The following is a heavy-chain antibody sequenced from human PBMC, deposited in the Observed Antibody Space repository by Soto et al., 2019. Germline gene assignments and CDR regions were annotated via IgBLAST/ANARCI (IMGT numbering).Heavy chain of an antibody. CDR1: GGSISSGGYY. CDR3: ARDALDYFGNSGPKGAFDI. V-gene: IGHV4-31*03. D-gene: IGHD3-22*01. Sequence: QVQLQESGPGLVKPSQTLSLTCTVSGGSISSGGYYWTWIRQLPGKGLEWIGYIYHSGTTYYNPSLTSRLTISGDTSKNQFSLKLSSVTAADTAVYYCARDALDYFGNSGPKGAFDIWGQGTMVTVSS. CDR2: IYHSGTT. J-gene: IGHJ3*02.